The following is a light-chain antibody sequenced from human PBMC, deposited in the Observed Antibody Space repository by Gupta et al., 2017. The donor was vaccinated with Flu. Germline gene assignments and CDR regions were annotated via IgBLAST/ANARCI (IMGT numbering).Light chain of an antibody. CDR3: CSYGATGP. Sequence: QSALTQPRSVSGSPGQSVTISCNGTTSDVGTYHYVSWYQQHPGKAPKLMIYDVSKRPSGVPDRSSCSNSGNTDSPTISGLQADEEEYYYYCSYGATGPFGGGTKLTVL. CDR2: DVS. V-gene: IGLV2-11*01. CDR1: TSDVGTYHY. J-gene: IGLJ2*01.